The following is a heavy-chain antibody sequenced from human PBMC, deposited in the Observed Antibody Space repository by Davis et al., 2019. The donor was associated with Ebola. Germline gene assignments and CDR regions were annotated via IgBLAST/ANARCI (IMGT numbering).Heavy chain of an antibody. CDR3: ARASFGYNSGWYADY. Sequence: AASVKVSCKASGYTFTSYAIHWVRQAPGQRLEWMGWVHGGNGNTKYSQRFQGRVTITTDTSASTVYLDLTSLRSEDTAVFYCARASFGYNSGWYADYWGPGSLVTVSS. J-gene: IGHJ4*02. D-gene: IGHD6-19*01. CDR2: VHGGNGNT. CDR1: GYTFTSYA. V-gene: IGHV1-3*01.